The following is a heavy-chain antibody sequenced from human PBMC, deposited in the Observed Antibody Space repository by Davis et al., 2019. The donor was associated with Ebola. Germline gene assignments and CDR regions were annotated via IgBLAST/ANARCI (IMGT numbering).Heavy chain of an antibody. CDR1: GFTLSSYA. V-gene: IGHV3-23*01. J-gene: IGHJ4*02. D-gene: IGHD6-19*01. Sequence: PGGSLTLSCAASGFTLSSYAMSWVRQAPGQGLEWVSVISGSGGSTYYADSVKGRFTISRDNAKNSLFLQMKSLRPEDTALYYCARGGRYGSVAGGPAEHWGQGTLVTVSS. CDR2: ISGSGGST. CDR3: ARGGRYGSVAGGPAEH.